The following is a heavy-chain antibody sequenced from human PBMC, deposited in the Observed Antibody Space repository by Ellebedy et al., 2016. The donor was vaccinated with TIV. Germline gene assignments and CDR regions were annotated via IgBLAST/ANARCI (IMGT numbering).Heavy chain of an antibody. V-gene: IGHV3-74*01. CDR3: VRIPWSSDFTLDL. CDR1: GLSFNFYW. J-gene: IGHJ3*01. D-gene: IGHD3/OR15-3a*01. CDR2: INGDGSSL. Sequence: GGSLRLXCVTSGLSFNFYWMHWVRQVPGKGLVWVARINGDGSSLDYADAVRGRFTISRDNAKSTLYLQMSGLRAEDSGLYYCVRIPWSSDFTLDLWGQGTMVSVSS.